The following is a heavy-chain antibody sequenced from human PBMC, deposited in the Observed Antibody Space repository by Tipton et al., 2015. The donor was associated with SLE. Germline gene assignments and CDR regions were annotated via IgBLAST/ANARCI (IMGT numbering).Heavy chain of an antibody. V-gene: IGHV3-74*01. J-gene: IGHJ4*02. CDR1: GFTFSSYW. Sequence: SLRLSCAASGFTFSSYWMHWVRQAPGKGLVWVSRINSDGGSTNYADSVKGRFTISRDNAKNTLYLQMNSLRAEDTAVYYCAREFAVAGNFDYWGQGTLVTVSS. CDR2: INSDGGST. D-gene: IGHD6-19*01. CDR3: AREFAVAGNFDY.